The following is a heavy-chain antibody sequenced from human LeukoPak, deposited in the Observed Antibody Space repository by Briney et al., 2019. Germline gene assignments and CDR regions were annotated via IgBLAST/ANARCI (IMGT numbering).Heavy chain of an antibody. CDR3: AASLPNIVVVPATKGPFGY. J-gene: IGHJ4*02. CDR2: ISGSGGST. D-gene: IGHD2-2*01. Sequence: GGSLRLSCAASGFTFSTYAMSWVRQAPGKGLEWVSVISGSGGSTNYADSVRGRFTISRDNSKNTLYLQMNSLRAEDTAVYYCAASLPNIVVVPATKGPFGYWGQGTLVTVSS. CDR1: GFTFSTYA. V-gene: IGHV3-23*01.